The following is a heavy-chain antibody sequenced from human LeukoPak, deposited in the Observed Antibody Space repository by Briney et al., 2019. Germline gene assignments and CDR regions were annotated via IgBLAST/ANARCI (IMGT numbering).Heavy chain of an antibody. CDR2: ISGSGGST. V-gene: IGHV3-23*01. Sequence: GGSLRLSCAASGFTFSSYWMHWVRQAPGKGLVWVSAISGSGGSTYYADSVKGRFTISRDNSKNTLYLQMNSLRAEDTAVYYCAKDDSTGTPLDYWGQGTLVTVSS. J-gene: IGHJ4*02. D-gene: IGHD1-1*01. CDR3: AKDDSTGTPLDY. CDR1: GFTFSSYW.